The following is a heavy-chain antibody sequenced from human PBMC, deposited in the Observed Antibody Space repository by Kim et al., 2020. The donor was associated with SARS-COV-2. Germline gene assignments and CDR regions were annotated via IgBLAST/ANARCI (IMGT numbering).Heavy chain of an antibody. D-gene: IGHD2-2*01. Sequence: SETLSLTCTVSGGSISSSSYYWGWIRQPPGKGLEWIGSIYYSGSTYYNPSLKSRVTISVDTSKNQFSLKLSSVTAADTAVYYCARQKLRGQYCSSTSCRPRYFDYWGQGTLVTVSS. CDR1: GGSISSSSYY. CDR2: IYYSGST. CDR3: ARQKLRGQYCSSTSCRPRYFDY. J-gene: IGHJ4*02. V-gene: IGHV4-39*01.